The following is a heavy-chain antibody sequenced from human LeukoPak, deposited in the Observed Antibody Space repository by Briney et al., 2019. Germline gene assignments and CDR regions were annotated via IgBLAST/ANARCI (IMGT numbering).Heavy chain of an antibody. CDR2: IYHSGST. J-gene: IGHJ1*01. D-gene: IGHD3-22*01. Sequence: SETLSLTCTVSGYSISSGYYWGWIRPPPGKGLEWIGSIYHSGSTYYNPSLKSRVTISVDTSKNQFSLKLSSVTAADTAVYYCARTSVPYYYDSSGYYGYFQHWGQGTLVTVSS. CDR1: GYSISSGYY. V-gene: IGHV4-38-2*02. CDR3: ARTSVPYYYDSSGYYGYFQH.